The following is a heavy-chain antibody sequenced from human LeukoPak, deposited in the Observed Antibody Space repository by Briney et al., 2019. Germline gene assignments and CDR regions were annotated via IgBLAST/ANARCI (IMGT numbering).Heavy chain of an antibody. J-gene: IGHJ4*02. CDR1: GGSFSGYY. D-gene: IGHD3-10*01. CDR2: INHSGST. V-gene: IGHV4-34*01. Sequence: PSETLSLTCAVYGGSFSGYYWSWIRQPPGKGLEWIGEINHSGSTNYNPSLKSRVTISVDTSKNQFSLKLSSVTAADTAVYYCARELLWFGESYWGQGTLVTVSS. CDR3: ARELLWFGESY.